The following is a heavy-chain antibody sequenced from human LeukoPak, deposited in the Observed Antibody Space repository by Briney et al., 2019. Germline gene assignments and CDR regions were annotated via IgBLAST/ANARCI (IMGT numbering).Heavy chain of an antibody. J-gene: IGHJ4*02. CDR3: ARDRGGSSSPIGS. CDR1: GYSISSNYY. CDR2: ISHSGNT. Sequence: SETLSLTCAVSGYSISSNYYWGWIRQPPGKGLEWIGSISHSGNTYYNPSLKSRLTISADTSKNQFSLNLRSVTATDTAVYYCARDRGGSSSPIGSWGQGTLVTVSS. V-gene: IGHV4-38-2*02. D-gene: IGHD6-6*01.